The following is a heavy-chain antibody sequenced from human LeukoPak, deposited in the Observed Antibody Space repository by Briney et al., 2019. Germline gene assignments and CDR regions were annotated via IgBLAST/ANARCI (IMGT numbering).Heavy chain of an antibody. V-gene: IGHV4-39*07. Sequence: SETLSLTCTVSGASISSTSYYWGWIRQPPGKGLEWIGSIYYSGSTYYNPSLKSRVTISVDTSKNQFSLKLSSVTAADTAVYYCARAKYSSSWGRTYNWFDPWGQGTLVTVSS. J-gene: IGHJ5*02. D-gene: IGHD6-6*01. CDR1: GASISSTSYY. CDR3: ARAKYSSSWGRTYNWFDP. CDR2: IYYSGST.